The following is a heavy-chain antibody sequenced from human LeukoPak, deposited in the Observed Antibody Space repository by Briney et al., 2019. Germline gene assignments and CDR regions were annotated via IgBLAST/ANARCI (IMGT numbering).Heavy chain of an antibody. CDR2: IRNDGSNK. V-gene: IGHV3-30*02. D-gene: IGHD6-13*01. Sequence: GGSLRLSCAASGFTFSSYGMHWVRQAPGKGLEWVSFIRNDGSNKYYADSVKGRFTISRDNSKNTLYLQVNSLRAEDTAVYYCASVPYSSSWGWHYYYYMDVWGKGTTVTVSS. CDR3: ASVPYSSSWGWHYYYYMDV. CDR1: GFTFSSYG. J-gene: IGHJ6*03.